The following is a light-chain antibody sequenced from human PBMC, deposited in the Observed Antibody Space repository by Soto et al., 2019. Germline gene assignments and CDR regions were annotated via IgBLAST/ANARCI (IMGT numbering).Light chain of an antibody. J-gene: IGKJ1*01. CDR3: LQHNSYPWT. CDR2: AAS. V-gene: IGKV1-17*01. Sequence: DIPMTQSPSSLSASVGDRVTITCRASQDIRNDLVWYHQKPGKAPKCLIYAASSLQSGVPSRFSGSRSGTEFTLTISSLQPEDFTTFYCLQHNSYPWTFGQGTKVEIK. CDR1: QDIRND.